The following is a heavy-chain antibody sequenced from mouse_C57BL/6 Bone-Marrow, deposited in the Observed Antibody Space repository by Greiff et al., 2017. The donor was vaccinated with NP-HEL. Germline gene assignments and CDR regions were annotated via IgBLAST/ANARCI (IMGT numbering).Heavy chain of an antibody. V-gene: IGHV1-15*01. CDR3: TRSRDSDGYPFAY. CDR1: GYTFTDYE. D-gene: IGHD2-3*01. Sequence: QVQLKQSGAELVRPGASVTLSCKASGYTFTDYEMHWVKQTPVHGLEWIGAIDPETGGTAYNQKFKGKAILTADKSSSTAYMELRSLTSEDSAVYYCTRSRDSDGYPFAYWGQGTLVTVSA. CDR2: IDPETGGT. J-gene: IGHJ3*01.